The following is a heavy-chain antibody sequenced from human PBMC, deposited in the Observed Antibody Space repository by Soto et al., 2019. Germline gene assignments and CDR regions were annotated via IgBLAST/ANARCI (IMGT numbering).Heavy chain of an antibody. J-gene: IGHJ6*02. CDR1: GFTFSSYG. D-gene: IGHD1-26*01. Sequence: GSLRLSCAASGFTFSSYGMHWVRQAPGKGLEWVAVIWYDGSNKYYADSVKGRFTISRDNSKNTLYLQMNSLRAEDTAVYYCARFGPSGSYYRNAYYYYGMDVWGQGTTVTVSS. CDR3: ARFGPSGSYYRNAYYYYGMDV. V-gene: IGHV3-33*01. CDR2: IWYDGSNK.